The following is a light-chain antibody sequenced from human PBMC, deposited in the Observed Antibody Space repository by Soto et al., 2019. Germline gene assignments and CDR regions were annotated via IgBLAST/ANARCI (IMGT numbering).Light chain of an antibody. CDR2: GAS. CDR3: QQFHRSPPSWT. J-gene: IGKJ1*01. V-gene: IGKV3-20*01. Sequence: ETGLTQSPGTLSLSPGERATLSCRASQSVSSNYKAWYQQKPGQAPRLRIYGASTRATGITDRFSGSGSGTDITLTISRLEPEDFEVDYCQQFHRSPPSWTFGQGTKVEIK. CDR1: QSVSSNY.